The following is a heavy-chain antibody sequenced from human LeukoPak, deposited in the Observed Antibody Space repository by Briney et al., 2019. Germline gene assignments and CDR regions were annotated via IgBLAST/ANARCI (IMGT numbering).Heavy chain of an antibody. J-gene: IGHJ4*02. D-gene: IGHD2-15*01. Sequence: GGSLRLSCAASGFTFSSYSMNWVRQAPGKGLEWVSSISSSSSYIYYADSVKGRFTISRGNAKNSLYLQMNSLRAEDTAVYYCARVSRRIYYFDYWGQGTLVTVSS. CDR1: GFTFSSYS. V-gene: IGHV3-21*01. CDR3: ARVSRRIYYFDY. CDR2: ISSSSSYI.